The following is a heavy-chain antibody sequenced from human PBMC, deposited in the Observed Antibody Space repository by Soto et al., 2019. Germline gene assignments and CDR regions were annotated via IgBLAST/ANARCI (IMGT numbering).Heavy chain of an antibody. Sequence: EVYLVESGGGLIQPGGSLRLSCASRFDVENNYMSWVRQAPGRELEWVSFSYPDGRTIYAYSVKGRFTMSADKPGSTLYLQMNSLRPEDTAHYYCARDWNGDSVFENWGRGTLVTVSS. D-gene: IGHD4-17*01. J-gene: IGHJ4*02. V-gene: IGHV3-53*01. CDR2: SYPDGRT. CDR3: ARDWNGDSVFEN. CDR1: RFDVENNY.